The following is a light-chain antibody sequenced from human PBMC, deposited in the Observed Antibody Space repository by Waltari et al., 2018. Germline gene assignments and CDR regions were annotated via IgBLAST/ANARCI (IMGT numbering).Light chain of an antibody. J-gene: IGLJ2*01. Sequence: QPVLTQPPSAYGTPGQRVTISCSGRHSNIGANTVKWYQQLPGTAPKLLIYSDNRRFSGVPDRFSATKSGTSASLAISGLQSEDEADYYCSTWDDSLSGVLFGEGTKLTVV. CDR2: SDN. CDR3: STWDDSLSGVL. V-gene: IGLV1-44*01. CDR1: HSNIGANT.